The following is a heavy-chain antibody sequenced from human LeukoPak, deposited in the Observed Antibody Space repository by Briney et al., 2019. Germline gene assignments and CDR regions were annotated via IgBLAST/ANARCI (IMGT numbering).Heavy chain of an antibody. V-gene: IGHV4-34*01. CDR1: GGSFSGYY. CDR3: ARDLYSSRTNDAFVI. Sequence: SETLSLTCAVYGGSFSGYYWSWIRQPPGKGLEWIGEINHSGSTNYNPSLKSRVTISVDTSKNQFSLKLSSVTAADTAVYYCARDLYSSRTNDAFVIWGQGTMVTVSS. J-gene: IGHJ3*02. CDR2: INHSGST. D-gene: IGHD6-13*01.